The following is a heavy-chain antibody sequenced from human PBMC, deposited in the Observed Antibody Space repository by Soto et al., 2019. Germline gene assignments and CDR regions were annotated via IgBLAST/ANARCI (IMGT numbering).Heavy chain of an antibody. J-gene: IGHJ4*02. CDR3: TNNFV. CDR1: GFAFNDSA. Sequence: DVQVVQSGGGLVQPGGSLKLSCAASGFAFNDSAMLWVRQASGKGLEWVARVRSKSNNYATAYPASVKGRFIVSRDDSMGTTSLQMNSLKPEDTAIYYCTNNFVWGQGVLVTVS. V-gene: IGHV3-73*01. CDR2: VRSKSNNYAT. D-gene: IGHD2-15*01.